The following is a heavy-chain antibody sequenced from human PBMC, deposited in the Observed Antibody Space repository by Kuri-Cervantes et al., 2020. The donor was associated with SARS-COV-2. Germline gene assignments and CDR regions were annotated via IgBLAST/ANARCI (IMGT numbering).Heavy chain of an antibody. J-gene: IGHJ4*02. Sequence: GGSLRLSCAASGFTFSSYEMNWVRQAPGKGLEWVSYISSSGSTIYYADSVKGRFTISRDNAKNTLYLQMNSLRAEDTAVYYCAKVCSSLNRKDRYFDYWGQGTLVTVSS. CDR3: AKVCSSLNRKDRYFDY. D-gene: IGHD6-13*01. CDR2: ISSSGSTI. V-gene: IGHV3-48*03. CDR1: GFTFSSYE.